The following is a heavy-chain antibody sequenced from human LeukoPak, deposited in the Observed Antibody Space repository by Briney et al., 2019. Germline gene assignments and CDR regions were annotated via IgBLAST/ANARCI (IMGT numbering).Heavy chain of an antibody. CDR2: IKKDGSEK. J-gene: IGHJ4*02. V-gene: IGHV3-7*01. D-gene: IGHD5-18*01. CDR3: ARDLSGVTGYTYGRGIDY. Sequence: GGSLRLSCTASGFTFSSYWMSWVRRAPGKGLEWVANIKKDGSEKYYVDSVKGRFTISRDNAKTSLYLQMNSLRAEDTAVYYCARDLSGVTGYTYGRGIDYWGQGTLVTVSS. CDR1: GFTFSSYW.